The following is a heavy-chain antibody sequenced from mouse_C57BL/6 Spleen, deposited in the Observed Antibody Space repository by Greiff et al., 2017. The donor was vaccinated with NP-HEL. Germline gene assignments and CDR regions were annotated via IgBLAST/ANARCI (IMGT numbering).Heavy chain of an antibody. J-gene: IGHJ2*01. CDR3: ARERELGPYFDY. D-gene: IGHD4-1*01. CDR1: GYTFTDYN. V-gene: IGHV1-22*01. CDR2: INPNNGGT. Sequence: VQLQQSGPELVKPGASVKMSCKASGYTFTDYNMHWVKQSHGKSLEWIGYINPNNGGTSYNQKFKGKATLTVNKSSSTAYMELRSLTSEDSAVYYCARERELGPYFDYWGQGTTLTVSS.